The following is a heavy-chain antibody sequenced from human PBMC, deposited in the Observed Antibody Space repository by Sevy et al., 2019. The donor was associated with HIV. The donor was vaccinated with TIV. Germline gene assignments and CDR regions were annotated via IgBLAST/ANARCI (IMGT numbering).Heavy chain of an antibody. Sequence: SETLSLTCTVSGGSISSGDYYWSWIRQPPGKGLEWIGYIYYSGSTYYNPSLKGRITISVDTSKYQFSLKLSSVTAADAAVYYCARGAVYCSGGSCYFFDYWGQGTLVTVSS. CDR2: IYYSGST. CDR1: GGSISSGDYY. D-gene: IGHD2-15*01. V-gene: IGHV4-30-4*01. CDR3: ARGAVYCSGGSCYFFDY. J-gene: IGHJ4*02.